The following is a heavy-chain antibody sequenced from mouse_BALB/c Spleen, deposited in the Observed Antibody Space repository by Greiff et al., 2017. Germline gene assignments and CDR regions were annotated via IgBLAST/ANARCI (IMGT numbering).Heavy chain of an antibody. J-gene: IGHJ3*01. V-gene: IGHV5-6-5*01. CDR2: ISSGGST. CDR3: AREGTGTKGFAY. D-gene: IGHD4-1*01. Sequence: VESGGGLVKPGGSLKLSCAASGFTFSSYAMSWVRQTPEKRLEWVASISSGGSTYYPDSVKGRFTISRDNARNILYLQMSSLRSEDTAMYYCAREGTGTKGFAYWGQGTLVTVSA. CDR1: GFTFSSYA.